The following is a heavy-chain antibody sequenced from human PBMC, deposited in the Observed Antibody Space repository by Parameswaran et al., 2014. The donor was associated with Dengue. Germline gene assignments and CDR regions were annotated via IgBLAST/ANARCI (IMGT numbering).Heavy chain of an antibody. V-gene: IGHV1-69*13. D-gene: IGHD3-16*01. Sequence: ASVKVSCKASGGTFRRYAISWVRQAPGQGLECMGGIIPIFGTANYAQKFQGRVTITADESTSTTYMELSSLRSEDTAVYYCARLQGLGFGFDYYYGMDVWGQGTTVTVSS. CDR1: GGTFRRYA. CDR3: ARLQGLGFGFDYYYGMDV. CDR2: IIPIFGTA. J-gene: IGHJ6*02.